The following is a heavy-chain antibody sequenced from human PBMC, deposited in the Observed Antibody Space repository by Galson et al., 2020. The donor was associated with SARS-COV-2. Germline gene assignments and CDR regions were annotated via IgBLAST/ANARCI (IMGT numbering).Heavy chain of an antibody. D-gene: IGHD3-22*01. CDR3: ARVFYDSSGHYEYFQH. Sequence: ETSETLSLTCTVSGGSISSYYWNWIRQPAGKGLEWIGRIYSSGSTNYNPSLKSRVTMSVDTSKNQFSLRLNSVTAADTAVYYCARVFYDSSGHYEYFQHWGQGTLVTVSS. CDR1: GGSISSYY. J-gene: IGHJ1*01. CDR2: IYSSGST. V-gene: IGHV4-4*07.